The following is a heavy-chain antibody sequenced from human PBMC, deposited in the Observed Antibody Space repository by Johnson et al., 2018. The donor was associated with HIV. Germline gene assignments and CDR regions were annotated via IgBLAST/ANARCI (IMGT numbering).Heavy chain of an antibody. CDR1: GFTFSNAW. D-gene: IGHD2-2*01. J-gene: IGHJ3*02. V-gene: IGHV3-15*01. CDR3: ARDSYTMPWGYVAIDI. Sequence: EQLVESGGGLVKPGGSLRLSCAASGFTFSNAWMNWVRQAPGKGLEWVGRIKRKTDGGTTDYAAPVKGRFTISRDDSRNTLYLQMNSLRAEDTAVYYCARDSYTMPWGYVAIDIWGQGTGVTVAS. CDR2: IKRKTDGGTT.